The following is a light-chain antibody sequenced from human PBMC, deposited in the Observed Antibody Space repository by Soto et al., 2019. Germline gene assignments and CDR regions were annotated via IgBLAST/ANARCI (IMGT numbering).Light chain of an antibody. Sequence: STLSGSVGDRVTITCRASQSISNWLAWYQQKPGKAPNLLIYDASSLQSGVPSRFSGSGFGTEFTLTISSLQPGDFATYYCQQYSSRSTFGQGTKVDIK. J-gene: IGKJ1*01. CDR1: QSISNW. CDR2: DAS. CDR3: QQYSSRST. V-gene: IGKV1-5*01.